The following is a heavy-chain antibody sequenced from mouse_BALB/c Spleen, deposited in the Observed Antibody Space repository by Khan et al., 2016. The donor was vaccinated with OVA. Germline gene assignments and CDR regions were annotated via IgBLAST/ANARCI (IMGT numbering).Heavy chain of an antibody. CDR2: IGPGSSNT. Sequence: DLVKPGTSVKLYCKASGYTFTSYWINWIKQRPGQGLEWIGRIGPGSSNTYYNEMFKGKAALTVDTSSSTAYIQLSSLSSEDSAVYFCARENYYCRSCYAMDYWGQGTSVTVSS. D-gene: IGHD1-1*01. J-gene: IGHJ4*01. CDR1: GYTFTSYW. CDR3: ARENYYCRSCYAMDY. V-gene: IGHV1S41*01.